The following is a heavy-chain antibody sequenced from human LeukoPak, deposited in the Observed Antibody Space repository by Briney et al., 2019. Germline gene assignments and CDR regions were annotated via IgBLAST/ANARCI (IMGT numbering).Heavy chain of an antibody. Sequence: GSSVKVSCKASGGTFSSYAISWVRQAPGQGLEWMGRIIPIFGTANYAQKFQGRVTITTDESTSTAYMELSSLRSEDTAVYYCTRGGSGSYKGVFAYWGQGTLVTVSS. CDR2: IIPIFGTA. V-gene: IGHV1-69*05. D-gene: IGHD3-10*01. J-gene: IGHJ4*02. CDR1: GGTFSSYA. CDR3: TRGGSGSYKGVFAY.